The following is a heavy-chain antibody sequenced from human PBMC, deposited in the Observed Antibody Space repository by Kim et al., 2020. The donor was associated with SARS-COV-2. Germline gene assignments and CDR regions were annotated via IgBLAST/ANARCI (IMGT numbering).Heavy chain of an antibody. Sequence: SETLSLTCTVSGVSISPFYWSWIRQPPGKGLEWIGCIYFSGTTNYSPSLKRRLTISVDTSKNQFSLKLSSVTAADTAVYYCARVMIRGRRYYNYAMDVWGQGTTVSVSS. CDR1: GVSISPFY. CDR2: IYFSGTT. J-gene: IGHJ6*02. V-gene: IGHV4-59*08. CDR3: ARVMIRGRRYYNYAMDV. D-gene: IGHD3-10*01.